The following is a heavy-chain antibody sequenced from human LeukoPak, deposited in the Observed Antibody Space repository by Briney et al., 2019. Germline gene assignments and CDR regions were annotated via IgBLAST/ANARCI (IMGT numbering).Heavy chain of an antibody. J-gene: IGHJ4*02. CDR2: IKNDGSEK. CDR3: ARVGTAEGTLEDY. CDR1: GFSFSNYW. V-gene: IGHV3-7*01. Sequence: GGSLRLSCAASGFSFSNYWMSWVRQPPGKGLEWVANIKNDGSEKYYVDSVKGRFTISRDNPKNSLYLQMNSLRAEDTAVYYCARVGTAEGTLEDYWGQGTLVTVSS. D-gene: IGHD6-13*01.